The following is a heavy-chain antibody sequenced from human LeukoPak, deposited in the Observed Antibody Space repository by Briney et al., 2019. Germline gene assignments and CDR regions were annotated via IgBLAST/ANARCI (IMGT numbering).Heavy chain of an antibody. J-gene: IGHJ3*02. CDR1: GYSFTSYW. V-gene: IGHV5-10-1*01. CDR2: IDPSDSYT. Sequence: GESLKISCKGSGYSFTSYWISWVRQMPGKGLEWMGRIDPSDSYTNYSPSFQGHVTISADKPISTAYLQWSSLKASDTAMYYCARHSPNRYSYGSLDASDIWGQGTMVTVSS. D-gene: IGHD5-18*01. CDR3: ARHSPNRYSYGSLDASDI.